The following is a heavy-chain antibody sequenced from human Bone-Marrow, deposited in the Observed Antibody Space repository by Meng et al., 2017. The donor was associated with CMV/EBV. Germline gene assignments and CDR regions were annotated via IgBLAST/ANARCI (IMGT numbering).Heavy chain of an antibody. V-gene: IGHV1-18*01. Sequence: ASVKVSCKASGYTFTSYGISWVRQAPGQGLEWMGWISAYNGNTNYAQKLQGRVTMTTDTSTSTAYMELRSLRSDDTAVYYCARSRGYCSSTSCYCFDYWGQGPLVTVYS. J-gene: IGHJ4*02. CDR1: GYTFTSYG. CDR3: ARSRGYCSSTSCYCFDY. D-gene: IGHD2-2*01. CDR2: ISAYNGNT.